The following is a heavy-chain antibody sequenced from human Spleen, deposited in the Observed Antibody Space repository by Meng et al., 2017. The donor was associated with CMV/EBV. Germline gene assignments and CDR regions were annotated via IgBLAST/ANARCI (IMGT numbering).Heavy chain of an antibody. CDR2: IYYSGST. CDR1: GGSISSGDYY. J-gene: IGHJ4*02. D-gene: IGHD1-26*01. CDR3: ARDLWGSRYYFDY. V-gene: IGHV4-30-4*08. Sequence: QVPLQESGPGLVKPSQNLSLTCTVSGGSISSGDYYWSWIRQPPGKGLEWIGYIYYSGSTYYNPSLKSRVTISVDTSKNQFSLKLSSVTAADTAVYYCARDLWGSRYYFDYWGQGTLVTVSS.